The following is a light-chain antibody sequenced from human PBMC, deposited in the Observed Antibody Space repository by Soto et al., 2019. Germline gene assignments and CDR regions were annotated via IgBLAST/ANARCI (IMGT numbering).Light chain of an antibody. V-gene: IGKV3-15*01. CDR1: QFVSTR. CDR3: QEYFQWPPGM. CDR2: DAY. Sequence: EIVVTQSPATLSASPGERVTLTCRASQFVSTRLAWYQQRPGQVPRLLIYDAYTRALGISARFSGSGSGTEFTLTISSLQSEDFALYYCQEYFQWPPGMFGPATKVDIK. J-gene: IGKJ1*01.